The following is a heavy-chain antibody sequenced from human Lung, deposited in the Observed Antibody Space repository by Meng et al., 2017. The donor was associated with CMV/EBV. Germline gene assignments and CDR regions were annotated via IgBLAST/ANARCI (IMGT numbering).Heavy chain of an antibody. CDR3: ARGNGWRFDY. V-gene: IGHV7-4-1*01. J-gene: IGHJ4*02. Sequence: QVQLLQSVSDLKPPGASVNVSCRPSGYTFTSYAINGVRQAPGQGPDWMGWIDPNTGNPTYAQGFTGRFVFSLDTSVSTAYLQIDSLKADDTAVYYCARGNGWRFDYWGQGTLVTVSS. CDR1: GYTFTSYA. CDR2: IDPNTGNP. D-gene: IGHD6-19*01.